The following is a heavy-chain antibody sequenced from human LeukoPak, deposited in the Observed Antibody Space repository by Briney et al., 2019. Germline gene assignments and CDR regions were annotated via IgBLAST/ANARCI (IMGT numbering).Heavy chain of an antibody. CDR1: GGSISSYY. CDR2: IYHSGST. V-gene: IGHV4-59*08. Sequence: SETLSLTCTVSGGSISSYYWSWIRQPPRKGLEWIGYIYHSGSTYYNPSLKSRVTISVDRSKNQFSLKLSSVTAADTAVYYCARHRGDSSLYWGQGTLVTVSS. CDR3: ARHRGDSSLY. D-gene: IGHD2-21*01. J-gene: IGHJ4*02.